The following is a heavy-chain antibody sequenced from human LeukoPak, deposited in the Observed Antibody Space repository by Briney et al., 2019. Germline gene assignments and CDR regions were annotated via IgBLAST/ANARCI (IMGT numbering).Heavy chain of an antibody. V-gene: IGHV1-46*01. Sequence: ASVKVSCKASGYTFSNYYMKWVRQAPGQGLEWMGIINPVGGSTSYAQKFQGKVTMTRDTSTSTVYMEQSSLRYEDTAVYYCARGYSYDSVLDYWGQGTLVTVSS. D-gene: IGHD5-18*01. CDR1: GYTFSNYY. CDR3: ARGYSYDSVLDY. CDR2: INPVGGST. J-gene: IGHJ4*02.